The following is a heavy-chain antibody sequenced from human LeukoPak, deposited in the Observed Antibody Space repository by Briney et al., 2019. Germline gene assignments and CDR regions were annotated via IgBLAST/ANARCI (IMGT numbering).Heavy chain of an antibody. CDR1: GYTLTELS. V-gene: IGHV1-24*01. J-gene: IGHJ4*02. D-gene: IGHD2-21*02. Sequence: ASVKVSCKVSGYTLTELSMHWVRQAPGKGLEWMGGFDPEDGETIYAQKFQGRVTITADESTSTAYMELSSLRSEDTAVYYCARHPVTAIPLYFDYWGQGTLVTVSS. CDR2: FDPEDGET. CDR3: ARHPVTAIPLYFDY.